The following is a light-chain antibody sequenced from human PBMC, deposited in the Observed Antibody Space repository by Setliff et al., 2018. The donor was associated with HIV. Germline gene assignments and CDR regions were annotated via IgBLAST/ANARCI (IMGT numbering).Light chain of an antibody. CDR3: QSYDTSLSGSV. CDR1: SANIGAGYD. J-gene: IGLJ2*01. V-gene: IGLV1-40*01. Sequence: QSALTQPPSVSGAPGQRVTISCTGSSANIGAGYDVHWYQQVPGTAPKLLISGNNNRPSGVPDRFSGSKSGTSASLAITGLQAEDEADYYCQSYDTSLSGSVFGGGTQLTVL. CDR2: GNN.